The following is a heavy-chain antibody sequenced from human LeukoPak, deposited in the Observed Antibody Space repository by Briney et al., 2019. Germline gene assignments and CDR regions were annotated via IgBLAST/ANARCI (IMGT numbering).Heavy chain of an antibody. J-gene: IGHJ4*02. Sequence: ASVKVSCKASGYTFTGYYMHWVRQAPGQGLEWMGRINPNSGGTNYAQKFQGRVTMTRDTSISTAYMELSRLRSDDTAVYYCARDLGQQLVPRVLGDYWGQGTLVTVSS. CDR2: INPNSGGT. V-gene: IGHV1-2*06. CDR1: GYTFTGYY. CDR3: ARDLGQQLVPRVLGDY. D-gene: IGHD6-13*01.